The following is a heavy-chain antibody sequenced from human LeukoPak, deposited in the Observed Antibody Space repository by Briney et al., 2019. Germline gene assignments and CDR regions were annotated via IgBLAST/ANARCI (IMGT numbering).Heavy chain of an antibody. D-gene: IGHD1-26*01. J-gene: IGHJ1*01. CDR3: VRDKIVAATTGSYFQH. CDR1: GGSFSGYY. CDR2: INHSGST. V-gene: IGHV4-34*01. Sequence: KTSETLSLTCAVYGGSFSGYYWSWIRQPPGKGLEWIGEINHSGSTNYNPSLKSRVTISVDTSKNQFSLKLSSVTAADTAVYYCVRDKIVAATTGSYFQHWGQGTLVTVSS.